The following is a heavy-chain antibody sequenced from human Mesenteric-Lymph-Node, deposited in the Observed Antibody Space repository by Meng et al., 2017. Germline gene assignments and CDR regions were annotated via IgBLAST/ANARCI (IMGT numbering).Heavy chain of an antibody. D-gene: IGHD2-15*01. Sequence: GESLKISCAASGFTFSSYSMNWVRQAPGKGLEWVSSISSSSSYIYYADSVKGRFTISRDNAKNSLYLQMNSLRAEDTAVYYCARDLGIVVVVAATTDHWGQGTLVTVSS. CDR2: ISSSSSYI. J-gene: IGHJ5*02. CDR3: ARDLGIVVVVAATTDH. CDR1: GFTFSSYS. V-gene: IGHV3-21*01.